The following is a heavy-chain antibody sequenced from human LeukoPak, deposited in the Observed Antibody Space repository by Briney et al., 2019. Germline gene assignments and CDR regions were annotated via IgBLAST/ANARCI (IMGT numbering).Heavy chain of an antibody. J-gene: IGHJ3*02. CDR3: AKDKTVWTTVTTSDAFDI. CDR2: MSWSSGSI. V-gene: IGHV3-9*03. D-gene: IGHD4-17*01. CDR1: GFTFDDYA. Sequence: PGGSLRLSCAASGFTFDDYAMHWVRQAPGKGLEWVSGMSWSSGSIGYADSVKGRFTISRDNAKNPLYLQMNSLRAEDMALYYCAKDKTVWTTVTTSDAFDIWGQGTMVTVSS.